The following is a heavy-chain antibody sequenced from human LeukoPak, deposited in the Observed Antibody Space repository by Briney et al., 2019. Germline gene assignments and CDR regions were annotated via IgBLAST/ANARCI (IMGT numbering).Heavy chain of an antibody. CDR2: INWNGGST. D-gene: IGHD5-18*01. Sequence: GGRLRLSCAASGFTFDDYGMSWVRQAPGKGLEWVSGINWNGGSTGYADSVKGRFTISRDNSKNTLYLQMNSLRAEDTAVYYCARGRYNYGISFYFHYWGQGTLVPVSS. CDR1: GFTFDDYG. CDR3: ARGRYNYGISFYFHY. J-gene: IGHJ4*02. V-gene: IGHV3-20*04.